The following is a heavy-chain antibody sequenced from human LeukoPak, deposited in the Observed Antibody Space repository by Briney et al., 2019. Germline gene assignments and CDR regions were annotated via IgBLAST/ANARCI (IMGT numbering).Heavy chain of an antibody. CDR1: GGSVSSGSYY. CDR2: IYYSGST. Sequence: SEPLSLTCTVSGGSVSSGSYYWSWIRQPPGKGLEWIGYIYYSGSTNYNPSLKSRVTISVDTSKNQFSLKLSSVTAADTAVYYCARDHAGYYYDSSGYPAFDIWGQGTMVTVSS. D-gene: IGHD3-22*01. V-gene: IGHV4-61*01. CDR3: ARDHAGYYYDSSGYPAFDI. J-gene: IGHJ3*02.